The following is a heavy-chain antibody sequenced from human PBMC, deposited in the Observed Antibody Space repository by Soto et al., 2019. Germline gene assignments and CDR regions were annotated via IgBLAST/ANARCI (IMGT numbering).Heavy chain of an antibody. Sequence: QVQLVQSGGGVVQPGGSLRLSCAASGFTFSLYPMHWVRQGPGKGLEWVAVVSFDGSNKYYRDSVKGRFTISKDNVKNTLFLQMNDLRHEDTAVYYCARLPGPLVSVLYIYPVDARETPSDVDVWGQGTSVTVSS. CDR3: ARLPGPLVSVLYIYPVDARETPSDVDV. CDR1: GFTFSLYP. CDR2: VSFDGSNK. V-gene: IGHV3-30*06. D-gene: IGHD2-15*01. J-gene: IGHJ6*02.